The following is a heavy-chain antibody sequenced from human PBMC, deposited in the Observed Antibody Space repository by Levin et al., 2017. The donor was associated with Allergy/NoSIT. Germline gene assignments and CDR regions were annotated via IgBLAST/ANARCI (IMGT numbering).Heavy chain of an antibody. CDR2: IWYDGSNK. V-gene: IGHV3-33*01. CDR1: GFTFSSYG. Sequence: GGSLRLSCAASGFTFSSYGMHWVRQAPGKGLEWVAVIWYDGSNKYYADSVKGRFTISRDNSKNTLYLQMNSLRAEDTAVYYCAREGDDYGDYGIFDYWGQGTLVTVSS. CDR3: AREGDDYGDYGIFDY. D-gene: IGHD4-17*01. J-gene: IGHJ4*02.